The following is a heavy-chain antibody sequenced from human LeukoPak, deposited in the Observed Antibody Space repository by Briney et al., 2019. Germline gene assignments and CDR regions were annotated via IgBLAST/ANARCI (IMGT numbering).Heavy chain of an antibody. CDR2: INPNSGGT. CDR1: GYTFTGYY. Sequence: GASVKVSCKASGYTFTGYYMHWVRQAPGQGLECMGRINPNSGGTNYAQKFQGRVTMTRDTSISTAYMELSRLRSDDTAVYYCARDLYYYDSSGYWVYYFDYWGQGTLVTVSS. CDR3: ARDLYYYDSSGYWVYYFDY. J-gene: IGHJ4*02. V-gene: IGHV1-2*06. D-gene: IGHD3-22*01.